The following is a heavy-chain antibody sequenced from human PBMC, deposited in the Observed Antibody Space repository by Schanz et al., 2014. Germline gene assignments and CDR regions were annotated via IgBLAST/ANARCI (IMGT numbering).Heavy chain of an antibody. CDR1: GYTFTSDS. CDR2: INPIGGST. CDR3: ARGSPENMIRGELDY. Sequence: QEQLVQSGAEVRKPGASVKVSCKASGYTFTSDSMHWVRQAPGQGLEWMGIINPIGGSTTYAQKFRGAVTLTTDTSTDTAYLELTSLRSEDTAVYYCARGSPENMIRGELDYWGQGTLVTVSS. V-gene: IGHV1-46*03. J-gene: IGHJ4*02. D-gene: IGHD3-10*01.